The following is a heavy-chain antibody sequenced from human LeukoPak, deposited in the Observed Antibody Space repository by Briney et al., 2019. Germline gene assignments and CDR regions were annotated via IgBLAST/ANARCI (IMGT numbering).Heavy chain of an antibody. CDR1: GFTFDDYA. V-gene: IGHV3-9*03. CDR3: AKGYCSSTSCYEFDY. Sequence: PGGSLRLSCAASGFTFDDYAMHWVRQAPGKGLEWVSGISWNSGSIGYADSVKGRFTISRDNTKNSLYLQMNSLRAEDMALSYCAKGYCSSTSCYEFDYWGQGTLVTASS. CDR2: ISWNSGSI. D-gene: IGHD2-2*01. J-gene: IGHJ4*02.